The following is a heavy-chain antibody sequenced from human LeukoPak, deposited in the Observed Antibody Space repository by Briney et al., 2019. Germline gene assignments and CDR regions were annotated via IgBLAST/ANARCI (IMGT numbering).Heavy chain of an antibody. V-gene: IGHV4-30-2*01. CDR1: DGSISSGGYS. CDR3: ASGGYSYGFDY. J-gene: IGHJ4*02. D-gene: IGHD5-18*01. Sequence: PSQTLSLTCAVSDGSISSGGYSWSWIRQPPGKGLEWIGYIYHNGNTYYSPSLKSRVTISVDRSKNQLSLKLSSVTAADTAMYYCASGGYSYGFDYWGQGTLVTVSS. CDR2: IYHNGNT.